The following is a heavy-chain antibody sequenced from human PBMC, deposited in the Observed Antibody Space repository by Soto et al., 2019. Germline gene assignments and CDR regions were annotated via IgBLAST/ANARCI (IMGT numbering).Heavy chain of an antibody. J-gene: IGHJ6*02. Sequence: ASVKVSCKASGYTFTSYDINWVRQATGQGLEWMGWMNPNSGNTGYAQKFQGRVTMTRNTSISTAYMELSSLRSEDTAVYYCARSVVVVAATHYYYGMDVWGQGTTVTVSS. CDR3: ARSVVVVAATHYYYGMDV. CDR1: GYTFTSYD. CDR2: MNPNSGNT. D-gene: IGHD2-15*01. V-gene: IGHV1-8*01.